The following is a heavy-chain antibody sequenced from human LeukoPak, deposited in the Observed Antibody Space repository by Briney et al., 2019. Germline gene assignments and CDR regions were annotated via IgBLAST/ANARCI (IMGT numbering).Heavy chain of an antibody. CDR2: IYYSGST. Sequence: SETLSLTCTVSGGSISSYYWSWIRQPPGKGLEWIGYIYYSGSTNYNPSPKSRVTISVDTSKNQFSLKLSSVTAADTAVYYCARHNDYYVVGGMDVWGQGTTVTVSS. J-gene: IGHJ6*02. CDR1: GGSISSYY. D-gene: IGHD3-10*02. V-gene: IGHV4-59*08. CDR3: ARHNDYYVVGGMDV.